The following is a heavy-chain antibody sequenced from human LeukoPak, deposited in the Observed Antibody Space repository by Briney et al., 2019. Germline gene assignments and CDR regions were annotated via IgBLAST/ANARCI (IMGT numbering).Heavy chain of an antibody. V-gene: IGHV4-61*02. CDR3: ARDRAGDSFDI. J-gene: IGHJ3*02. Sequence: PSETLSLTCTVPGDSISSGNYYWTWIRQPDGKGLEWIRRIYTSGNTNYNPSLKSQVTISMDTSKNQFSLNLNSVTAADTAVYYCARDRAGDSFDIWGQGTMVTVSS. D-gene: IGHD7-27*01. CDR1: GDSISSGNYY. CDR2: IYTSGNT.